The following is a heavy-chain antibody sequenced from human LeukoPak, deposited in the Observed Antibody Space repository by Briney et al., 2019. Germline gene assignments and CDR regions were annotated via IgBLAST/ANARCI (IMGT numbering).Heavy chain of an antibody. CDR3: ARLETSVTEHNWFDP. CDR2: IGGSNYYRGST. CDR1: GASISSSAYY. Sequence: SETLSLTCTVSGASISSSAYYWGWIRQPPGKGLEWIGSIGGSNYYRGSTYYNPSLKSRVTIHVDTSKDQFSLKLNSVTAADTAVYYCARLETSVTEHNWFDPWGQGTLVTVSS. V-gene: IGHV4-39*01. J-gene: IGHJ5*02. D-gene: IGHD2-21*02.